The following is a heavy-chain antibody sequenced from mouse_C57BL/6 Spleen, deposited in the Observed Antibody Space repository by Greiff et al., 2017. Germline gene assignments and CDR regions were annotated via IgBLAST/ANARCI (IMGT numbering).Heavy chain of an antibody. D-gene: IGHD2-4*01. CDR2: IDPSDSYT. CDR3: ARWGTTIYFDY. V-gene: IGHV1-69*01. J-gene: IGHJ2*01. CDR1: GYTFTSYW. Sequence: QVQLQQPGAELVMPGASVKLSCKASGYTFTSYWMPWVQQRPGQGLEWIGEIDPSDSYTNYNQKFKGKYTLTVDKSSSTAYMQLSSLTSEDSAVYYCARWGTTIYFDYWGQGTTRTVSS.